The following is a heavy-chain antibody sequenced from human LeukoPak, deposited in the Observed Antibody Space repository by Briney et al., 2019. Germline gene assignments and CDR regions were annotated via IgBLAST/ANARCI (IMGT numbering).Heavy chain of an antibody. CDR1: GFTFSSYA. Sequence: PGGSLRLSCAASGFTFSSYATSWVRQAPGKGLEWVSAISGSGGSTYYADSVKGRFTISRDNSKNTLYLQMNSLRAEDTAVYYCAKPYDSSGYYYNYWGQGTLVTVSS. V-gene: IGHV3-23*01. CDR2: ISGSGGST. CDR3: AKPYDSSGYYYNY. J-gene: IGHJ4*02. D-gene: IGHD3-22*01.